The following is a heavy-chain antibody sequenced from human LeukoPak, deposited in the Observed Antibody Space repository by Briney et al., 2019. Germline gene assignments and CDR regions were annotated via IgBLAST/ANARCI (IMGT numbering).Heavy chain of an antibody. D-gene: IGHD2-2*01. CDR2: IQNGGDS. CDR1: GSSISNAFF. J-gene: IGHJ4*02. V-gene: IGHV4-38-2*02. CDR3: ARGMGRFCTSSSCYLSFVY. Sequence: SETLSLTCNVSGSSISNAFFWAWIRHSPQKRLEWIGSIQNGGDSYYNPSLKSRTTMSVDTSKNQFSLKLTSVTAADTAVFYCARGMGRFCTSSSCYLSFVYWGQGTLVTVSS.